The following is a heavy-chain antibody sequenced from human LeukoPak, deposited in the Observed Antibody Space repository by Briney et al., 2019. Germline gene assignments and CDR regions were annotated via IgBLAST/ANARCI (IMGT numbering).Heavy chain of an antibody. CDR2: IYYTGST. CDR3: ASAGNPLSFDF. V-gene: IGHV4-59*11. CDR1: GVSISSHY. Sequence: SETLSLTCTVSGVSISSHYWSWIRQTPGKGLEWIGNIYYTGSTNYNPSLKSRVAISIDTSKNQFSLNLHSVTAADAAVYYCASAGNPLSFDFWGQGPLVTASS. J-gene: IGHJ4*02.